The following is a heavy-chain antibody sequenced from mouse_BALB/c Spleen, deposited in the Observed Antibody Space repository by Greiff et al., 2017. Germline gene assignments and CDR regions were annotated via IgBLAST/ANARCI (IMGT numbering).Heavy chain of an antibody. V-gene: IGHV1-20*02. J-gene: IGHJ4*01. CDR2: INPYNGDT. CDR3: AVYYGYDYYAMDD. CDR1: GYSFTGYF. D-gene: IGHD2-2*01. Sequence: VQLKQSGPELVKPGASVKISCKASGYSFTGYFMNWVMQSHGKSLEWIGRINPYNGDTFYNQKFKGKATLTVDKSSSTAHMELRSLASEDSAVYYCAVYYGYDYYAMDDWGQGTSVTVSS.